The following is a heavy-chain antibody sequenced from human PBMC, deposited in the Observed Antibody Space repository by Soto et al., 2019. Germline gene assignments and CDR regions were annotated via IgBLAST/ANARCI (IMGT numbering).Heavy chain of an antibody. V-gene: IGHV1-69*01. Sequence: SVKVSGEASGGTCSSYAVGWGRQAPGQGLEWMGGIIPIFGGANYGQKFQGRVTITADESTRTAYMWLSSLRSEDTAVDSCASRARDTAMAYYSHGMDAWGQGTTVTVSS. CDR3: ASRARDTAMAYYSHGMDA. D-gene: IGHD5-18*01. CDR2: IIPIFGGA. CDR1: GGTCSSYA. J-gene: IGHJ6*02.